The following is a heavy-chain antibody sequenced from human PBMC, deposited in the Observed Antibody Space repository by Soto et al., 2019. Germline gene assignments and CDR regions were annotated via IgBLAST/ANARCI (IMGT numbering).Heavy chain of an antibody. V-gene: IGHV1-69*06. CDR3: ARGYCSSTSCHATYYYYGIDV. D-gene: IGHD2-2*01. CDR2: ISPIFGTA. Sequence: SVKVSCKASGGTFSSYAISWVRQAPGQGLEWMGGISPIFGTANYAQNFQGRVTITADKSTSTAYMELRSLRSEDTAVYYCARGYCSSTSCHATYYYYGIDVWGQGTTVPVSS. J-gene: IGHJ6*02. CDR1: GGTFSSYA.